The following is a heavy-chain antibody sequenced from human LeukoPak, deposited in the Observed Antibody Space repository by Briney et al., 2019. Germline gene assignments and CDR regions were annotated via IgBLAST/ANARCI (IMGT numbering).Heavy chain of an antibody. D-gene: IGHD5-12*01. J-gene: IGHJ5*02. CDR3: ARDMGYSGYDLDIWFDL. Sequence: ASVWVSCKASGYTFTSYGISWVRQAPGQGLEWMGWISAYNGNTNYAQTLQGRVTISTDTSTSTAYMQLRSLRSDDTAVYYCARDMGYSGYDLDIWFDLWAQGNLVPVSS. CDR2: ISAYNGNT. CDR1: GYTFTSYG. V-gene: IGHV1-18*01.